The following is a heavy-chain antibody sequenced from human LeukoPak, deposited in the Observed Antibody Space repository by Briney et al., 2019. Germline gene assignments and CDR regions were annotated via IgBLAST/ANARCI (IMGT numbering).Heavy chain of an antibody. J-gene: IGHJ4*02. CDR3: AKGAMIVVVYYFDY. CDR2: ISSSSSYI. D-gene: IGHD3-22*01. V-gene: IGHV3-21*04. Sequence: GGSLRLSCAASGFTFSSYSMNWVRQAPGKGLEWVSSISSSSSYIYYADSVKGRFTISRDNAKNSLYLQMNSLRAEDTAVYYCAKGAMIVVVYYFDYWGQGTLVTVSS. CDR1: GFTFSSYS.